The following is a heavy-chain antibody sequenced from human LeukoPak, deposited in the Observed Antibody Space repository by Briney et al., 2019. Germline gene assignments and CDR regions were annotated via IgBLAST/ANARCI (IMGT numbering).Heavy chain of an antibody. CDR1: GFTFNSYS. V-gene: IGHV3-21*01. D-gene: IGHD2-2*01. CDR3: ARNRRASRDLDY. CDR2: ISSSSSYI. Sequence: GGSLRLSCAASGFTFNSYSMTWVRQAPGKGLEWVSSISSSSSYIYYADSVKGRFTISRDNAKNSLYLQMNSLRAEDTAVYYCARNRRASRDLDYWGQGTLVTVSS. J-gene: IGHJ4*02.